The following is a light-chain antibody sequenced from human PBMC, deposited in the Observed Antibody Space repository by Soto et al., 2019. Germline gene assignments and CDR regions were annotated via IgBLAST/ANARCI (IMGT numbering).Light chain of an antibody. CDR2: DAS. V-gene: IGKV1-9*01. Sequence: DIQLTQSPTFLSASAGDRVSITCRASQDIRRYLVWYQQKPGKAPNLLIYDASSLQTGVPSRFSGSGSGTEFTLTISSLEPEDFAVYYCQQRLMTFGQGTKVDIK. J-gene: IGKJ1*01. CDR1: QDIRRY. CDR3: QQRLMT.